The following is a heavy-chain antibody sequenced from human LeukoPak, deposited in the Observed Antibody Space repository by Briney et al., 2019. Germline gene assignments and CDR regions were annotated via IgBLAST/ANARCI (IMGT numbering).Heavy chain of an antibody. D-gene: IGHD6-19*01. V-gene: IGHV1-2*02. CDR1: GYTFTGYY. J-gene: IGHJ5*02. Sequence: GASVKVSCKASGYTFTGYYMHWVRQAPGKGLEWMGWINPNSGGTNYAQKFQGRVTMTRDTSISTAYMELSRLRSDDTAVYYCAREVAGTRGWFDPWGQGTLVTVSS. CDR3: AREVAGTRGWFDP. CDR2: INPNSGGT.